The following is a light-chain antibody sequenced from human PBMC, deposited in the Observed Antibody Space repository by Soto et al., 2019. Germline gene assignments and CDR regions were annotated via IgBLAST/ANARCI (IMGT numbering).Light chain of an antibody. Sequence: IQSQATLSLSPGERSTLSCRASQSVSSNLAWYQQKPGQAPSLXXFGASTRATGIPARFSGSGSGTEFTLHISCLQSEDFAIYYCQHYTNWPPGTFCQGTKVDI. CDR3: QHYTNWPPGT. CDR2: GAS. J-gene: IGKJ1*01. CDR1: QSVSSN. V-gene: IGKV3-15*01.